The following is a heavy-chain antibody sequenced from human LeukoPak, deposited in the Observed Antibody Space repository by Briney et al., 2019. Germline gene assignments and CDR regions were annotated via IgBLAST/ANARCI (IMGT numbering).Heavy chain of an antibody. D-gene: IGHD6-19*01. CDR3: ARVIAVAGTEEFDY. CDR1: GGSISSSSYY. V-gene: IGHV4-39*07. CDR2: IYYSGST. J-gene: IGHJ4*02. Sequence: SETLSLTCTVSGGSISSSSYYWGWIRQPPGKGLEWIGSIYYSGSTYYNPSLKSRVTISVDTSKNQFSLKLSSVTAADTAVYYCARVIAVAGTEEFDYWGQGTLVTVSS.